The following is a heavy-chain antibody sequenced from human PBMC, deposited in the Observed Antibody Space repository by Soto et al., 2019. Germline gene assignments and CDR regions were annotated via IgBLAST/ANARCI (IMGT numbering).Heavy chain of an antibody. D-gene: IGHD4-4*01. CDR3: ARDSKTTVTTIFYYYYGMDV. Sequence: SETLSLTCTVSRGCISSGGYYWSWIRQHPGKGLEWIGYIYYSGSTYYNPSLKSRVTISVDTSKNQFSLKLSSVTAADTAVYYCARDSKTTVTTIFYYYYGMDVWGQGPTVTVSS. J-gene: IGHJ6*02. V-gene: IGHV4-31*03. CDR1: RGCISSGGYY. CDR2: IYYSGST.